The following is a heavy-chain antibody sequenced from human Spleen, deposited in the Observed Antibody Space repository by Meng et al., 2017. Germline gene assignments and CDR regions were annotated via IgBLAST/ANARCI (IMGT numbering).Heavy chain of an antibody. CDR3: ARWGGDSSGWYLRYFDY. CDR1: GGSFSGYY. CDR2: INHSGST. D-gene: IGHD6-19*01. Sequence: SETLSLTCAVYGGSFSGYYWSWIRQPPGKGLEWIGEINHSGSTNYNPSLKSRVTISVDTSKNQFSLKLSSVTAADTAVYYCARWGGDSSGWYLRYFDYWGQGSLVTVSS. J-gene: IGHJ4*02. V-gene: IGHV4-34*01.